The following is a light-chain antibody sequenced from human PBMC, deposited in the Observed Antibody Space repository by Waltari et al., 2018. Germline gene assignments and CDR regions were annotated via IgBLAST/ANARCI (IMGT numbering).Light chain of an antibody. V-gene: IGKV3-20*01. CDR1: QSISRY. Sequence: EIMLTHSPGTLSLSPGERATLSCRASQSISRYLAWYQHKPGQAPRLLIYDASSRATGIPDRFSGSGSGTDFSLTISRLEPEDFAVYYCQKYGTLPATFGQGTKVEIK. J-gene: IGKJ1*01. CDR3: QKYGTLPAT. CDR2: DAS.